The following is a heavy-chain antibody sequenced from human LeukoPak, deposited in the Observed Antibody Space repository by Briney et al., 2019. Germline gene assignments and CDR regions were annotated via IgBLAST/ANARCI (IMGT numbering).Heavy chain of an antibody. CDR2: SGSGGST. V-gene: IGHV3-23*01. J-gene: IGHJ5*02. CDR1: GFTFTIYA. CDR3: AKEDLYGSVKWFDP. D-gene: IGHD3-10*01. Sequence: GGSLRLSCAASGFTFTIYAMTWVRQAPGKGLEWVSASGSGGSTYYADSVKGRFTISRDNSKNALYLQMSSLRADDRAVYYCAKEDLYGSVKWFDPWGQGTLVTVSS.